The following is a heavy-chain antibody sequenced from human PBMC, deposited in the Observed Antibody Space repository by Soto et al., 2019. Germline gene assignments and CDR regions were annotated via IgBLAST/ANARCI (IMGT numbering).Heavy chain of an antibody. CDR2: IFYSGST. Sequence: SETLSLTCAVSCGSLSSSSWWSWVRQPPGKTLEWLGEIFYSGSTKYNPSLNSRVTISADQSKNDFSLRLSSVTAADTAVYYCVHHGGVPYYHDFWGQGMLVTVSS. V-gene: IGHV4-4*02. CDR3: VHHGGVPYYHDF. D-gene: IGHD2-8*01. CDR1: CGSLSSSSW. J-gene: IGHJ4*02.